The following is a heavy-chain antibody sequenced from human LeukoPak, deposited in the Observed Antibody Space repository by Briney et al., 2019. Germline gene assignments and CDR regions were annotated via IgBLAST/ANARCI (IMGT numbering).Heavy chain of an antibody. CDR2: IYYVGST. Sequence: KPSETLSLTCTVSGGSISSSSYYWGWIRQPPGKGLEWIGSIYYVGSTYYNPSLKSRVTISVDTSKNQFPLKLSSVPAADTAVYYCAGAYYYDSSGSEDYFDYWGQGTLVTVSS. V-gene: IGHV4-39*01. J-gene: IGHJ4*02. CDR1: GGSISSSSYY. D-gene: IGHD3-22*01. CDR3: AGAYYYDSSGSEDYFDY.